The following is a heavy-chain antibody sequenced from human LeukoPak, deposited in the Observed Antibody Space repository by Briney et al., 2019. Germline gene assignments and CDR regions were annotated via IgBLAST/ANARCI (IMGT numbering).Heavy chain of an antibody. Sequence: PSETPSLTCTVSGGSVNSHYWSWIRQPPGKGLEWIGYLYFSGSTGYNPSLKSRVSISVETSKNQFSLRLSSVTAADTAVYYCARPYDSSGYYIRGAFDIWGQGAMVTVS. J-gene: IGHJ3*02. CDR2: LYFSGST. CDR3: ARPYDSSGYYIRGAFDI. V-gene: IGHV4-59*02. CDR1: GGSVNSHY. D-gene: IGHD3-22*01.